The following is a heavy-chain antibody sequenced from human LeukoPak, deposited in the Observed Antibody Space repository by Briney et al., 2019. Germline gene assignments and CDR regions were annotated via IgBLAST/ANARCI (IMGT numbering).Heavy chain of an antibody. D-gene: IGHD6-13*01. CDR3: ARVPRQQGPYYYGMDV. J-gene: IGHJ6*02. V-gene: IGHV3-7*05. Sequence: PGGSLRLSCAASGFTLSNYWMNWVRQAPGKGLEWVANIKQDGSEKYYVDSVRGRFTISRDNAKSSLYLQMNSLRAEDTAVYYCARVPRQQGPYYYGMDVWGQGTTVTVSS. CDR2: IKQDGSEK. CDR1: GFTLSNYW.